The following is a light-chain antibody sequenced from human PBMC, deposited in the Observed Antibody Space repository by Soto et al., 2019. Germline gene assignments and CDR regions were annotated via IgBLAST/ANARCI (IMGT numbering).Light chain of an antibody. CDR3: QHRTNWPLT. V-gene: IGKV3-11*01. Sequence: EIVLTQSPATLSLSPGERATLSCRASQSVSRYLAWYQQRPGQAPRLLIYDASNRATGVTARFSGSGSGTDFTLTISSLEPEDFAVYYCQHRTNWPLTFGGGTKVEIK. CDR2: DAS. J-gene: IGKJ4*01. CDR1: QSVSRY.